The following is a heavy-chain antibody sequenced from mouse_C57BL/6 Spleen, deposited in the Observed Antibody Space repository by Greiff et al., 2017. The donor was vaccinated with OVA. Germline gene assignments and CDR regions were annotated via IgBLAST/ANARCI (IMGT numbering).Heavy chain of an antibody. V-gene: IGHV3-6*01. D-gene: IGHD1-3*01. Sequence: EVKLMESGPGLVKPSQSLSLTCSVTGYSITSGYYWNWIRQFPGNKLEWMGYISYDGSNNYNPSLKNRISITRDTSKNQFFLKLNSVTTEDTATYYCAREESPFYFDDWGQGTTLTVSS. CDR1: GYSITSGYY. CDR3: AREESPFYFDD. J-gene: IGHJ2*01. CDR2: ISYDGSN.